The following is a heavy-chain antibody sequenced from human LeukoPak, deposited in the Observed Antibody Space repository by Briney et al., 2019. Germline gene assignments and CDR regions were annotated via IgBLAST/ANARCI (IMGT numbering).Heavy chain of an antibody. CDR1: GFACSDYY. D-gene: IGHD4-17*01. CDR2: ISSSGSTI. Sequence: PGGSLRLSCAASGFACSDYYMSWIRQAPGKGLEWVSYISSSGSTIYYADSVKGRFTISRDNAKNSLYLQMNSLRAEDTAVYYCARDPDYGDYLDYWGQGTLVTVSS. J-gene: IGHJ4*02. CDR3: ARDPDYGDYLDY. V-gene: IGHV3-11*01.